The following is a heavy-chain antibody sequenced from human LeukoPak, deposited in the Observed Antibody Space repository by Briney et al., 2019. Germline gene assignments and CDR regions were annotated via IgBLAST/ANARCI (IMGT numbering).Heavy chain of an antibody. CDR3: AKSGYNRFDY. J-gene: IGHJ4*02. Sequence: GGSLRLSCAASGFTFSSPAMSWVRQAPGKGLEWVSSISGSGSGGSTYYADSVKGRFTISRDNSKNTLYLQMNSLRAEDTAVYYCAKSGYNRFDYWGQGTLVTVSS. V-gene: IGHV3-23*01. CDR1: GFTFSSPA. CDR2: ISGSGSGGST. D-gene: IGHD5-24*01.